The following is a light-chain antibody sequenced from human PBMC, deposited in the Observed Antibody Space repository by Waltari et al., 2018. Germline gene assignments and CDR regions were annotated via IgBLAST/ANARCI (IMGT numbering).Light chain of an antibody. J-gene: IGKJ2*03. CDR1: QSVLDSSNNKNY. V-gene: IGKV4-1*01. CDR3: QQYYSTPYS. Sequence: DIVMTQSPDSLAVSLGERATLNCTSSQSVLDSSNNKNYLAWYQQKPGQPPKLLIYWASTRESGVPDRFSGSGSGTDFTLTISSLQAEDVAVYYCQQYYSTPYSFGQGTKLEIK. CDR2: WAS.